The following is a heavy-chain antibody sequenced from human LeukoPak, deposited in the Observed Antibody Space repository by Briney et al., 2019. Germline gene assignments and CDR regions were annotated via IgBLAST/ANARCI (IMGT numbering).Heavy chain of an antibody. CDR2: INPSLHIP. Sequence: GASVKVSCKASGYTFSNYCMHWVRQAPGQGLEWLGIINPSLHIPIYAQTFQGRVTMTTDMSTSTFYMELSNLVSEDTAVYYCARDRGIAVAGGTSEYWGQGTLVTVSS. D-gene: IGHD6-19*01. V-gene: IGHV1-46*01. CDR3: ARDRGIAVAGGTSEY. J-gene: IGHJ4*02. CDR1: GYTFSNYC.